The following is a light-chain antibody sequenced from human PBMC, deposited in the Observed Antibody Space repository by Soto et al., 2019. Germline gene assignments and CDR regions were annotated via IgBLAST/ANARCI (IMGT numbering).Light chain of an antibody. J-gene: IGKJ4*01. CDR1: QSIITY. Sequence: DIQMTQSPSSLSASVGDRVTITCRASQSIITYLNWYQQKPGKAPKLLISAASSLQSGVPSRFSGSGSGTDFTLTISSLQPEDFATYYGQHSYRRPLTFGGGTKVEIK. CDR2: AAS. V-gene: IGKV1-39*01. CDR3: QHSYRRPLT.